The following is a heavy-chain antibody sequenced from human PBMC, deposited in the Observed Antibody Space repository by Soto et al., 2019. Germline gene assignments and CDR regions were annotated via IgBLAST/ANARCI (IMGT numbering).Heavy chain of an antibody. Sequence: QVQLVQSGAEVKKPGASVKVSCKASGYTFTSYAMHWVRQAPGQRLEWMGWINAGNGNTKYSQKFQGRVTITRDTSASTAYMELSSLRSEDTAVYYCASGHHGTRATMVRYGMDVWGQGTTVTVSS. V-gene: IGHV1-3*01. CDR2: INAGNGNT. CDR3: ASGHHGTRATMVRYGMDV. D-gene: IGHD3-10*01. CDR1: GYTFTSYA. J-gene: IGHJ6*02.